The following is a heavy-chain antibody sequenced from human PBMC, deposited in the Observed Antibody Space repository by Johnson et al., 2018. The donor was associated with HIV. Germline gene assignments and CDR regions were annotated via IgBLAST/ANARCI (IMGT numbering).Heavy chain of an antibody. CDR1: GFTFSSYA. CDR3: ARDGMAATKANI. J-gene: IGHJ3*02. CDR2: ISYAGSNK. Sequence: QVQLVESGGGVVQPGRSLRLSCAASGFTFSSYAMHWVRQAPGKGLEWVAVISYAGSNKYYADSVKGRFTISRDNSKNTLYLQMNSLRAEDTAVYYCARDGMAATKANIWGQGTMVTVSS. D-gene: IGHD1-14*01. V-gene: IGHV3-30*14.